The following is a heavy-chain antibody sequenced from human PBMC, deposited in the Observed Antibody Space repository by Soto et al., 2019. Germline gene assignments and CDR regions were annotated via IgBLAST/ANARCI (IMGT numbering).Heavy chain of an antibody. J-gene: IGHJ6*02. CDR2: ISAYNGET. Sequence: ASVKVSCKASGYTFTSYGISWVRQAPGQGLEWMGWISAYNGETIYAQKFQGRVTMTEDTSTDTAYMELSSLRSEDTAVYYCATDLLWFGELNYGMDVWGQGTTVTVSS. CDR1: GYTFTSYG. CDR3: ATDLLWFGELNYGMDV. D-gene: IGHD3-10*01. V-gene: IGHV1-18*01.